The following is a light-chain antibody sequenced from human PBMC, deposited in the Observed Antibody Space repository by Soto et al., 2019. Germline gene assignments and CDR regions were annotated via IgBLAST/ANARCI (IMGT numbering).Light chain of an antibody. CDR2: DAS. CDR3: QQYESYSWT. V-gene: IGKV1-5*01. Sequence: DIKMTQSPSALSASGGDRVSIPCRASQSIKTWLAWYQRKPGRAPNLLIYDASSLQSGVPSRFSGSGSGTEFTLTISSLQPDDSATYYCQQYESYSWTFGQGAKVDIK. CDR1: QSIKTW. J-gene: IGKJ1*01.